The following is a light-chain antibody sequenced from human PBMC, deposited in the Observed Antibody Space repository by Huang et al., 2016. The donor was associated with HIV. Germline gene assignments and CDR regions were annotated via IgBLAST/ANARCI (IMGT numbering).Light chain of an antibody. J-gene: IGKJ1*01. CDR3: HQYYSSPQT. Sequence: DIVMTQSPDSMTVSLGERATINCKSSQSVVHSSNNKNYLTWYQRKPGQPPKCLIYGASSRESGVHDRVLGSGSCTDVTLTISNLQAEDVAVYFCHQYYSSPQTFGQGTKVEIK. CDR1: QSVVHSSNNKNY. V-gene: IGKV4-1*01. CDR2: GAS.